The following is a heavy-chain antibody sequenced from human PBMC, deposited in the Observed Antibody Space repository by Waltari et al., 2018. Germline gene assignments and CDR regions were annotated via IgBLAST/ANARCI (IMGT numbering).Heavy chain of an antibody. CDR1: GFTFSSYG. J-gene: IGHJ6*02. CDR3: ARDYYGSGSYYYYYYYGMDV. V-gene: IGHV3-33*01. CDR2: IWYDGSNK. Sequence: VQPGRSLRLSCAASGFTFSSYGMHWVRQAPGKGLEWVAVIWYDGSNKYYADSVKGRFTISRDNSKNTLYLQMNSLRAEDTAVYYCARDYYGSGSYYYYYYYGMDVWGQGTTVTVSS. D-gene: IGHD3-10*01.